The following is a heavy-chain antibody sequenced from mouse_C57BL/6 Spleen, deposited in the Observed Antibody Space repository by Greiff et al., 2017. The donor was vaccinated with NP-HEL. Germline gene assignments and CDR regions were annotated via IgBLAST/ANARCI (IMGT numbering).Heavy chain of an antibody. CDR3: TTKGVGLFDY. J-gene: IGHJ2*01. Sequence: LQLQQSGAELVRPGASVKLSCTASGFNIKDYYMHWVKQRPEQGLEWIGRIDPEDGDTEYAPKFQGKATMTADTSSNTAYLQLSRLTYEDTAVKYSTTKGVGLFDYWGQGTTLTVSS. CDR2: IDPEDGDT. V-gene: IGHV14-1*01. D-gene: IGHD1-1*01. CDR1: GFNIKDYY.